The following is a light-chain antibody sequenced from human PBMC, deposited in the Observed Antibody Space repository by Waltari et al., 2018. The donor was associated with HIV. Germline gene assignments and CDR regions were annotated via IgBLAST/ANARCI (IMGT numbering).Light chain of an antibody. Sequence: SYELTQPPSVSVSPGQTGSISCSGDNLGEKYACWFQQKPGQSPVMVIYQNNKRPSGIPERHSGSNAGNTATLTISGTQAMDEADYYYQAWDSSTVVFGTGTKVTVL. CDR3: QAWDSSTVV. CDR1: NLGEKY. CDR2: QNN. V-gene: IGLV3-1*01. J-gene: IGLJ1*01.